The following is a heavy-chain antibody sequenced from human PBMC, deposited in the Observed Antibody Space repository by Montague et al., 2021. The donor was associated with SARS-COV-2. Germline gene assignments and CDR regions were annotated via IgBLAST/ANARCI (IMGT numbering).Heavy chain of an antibody. CDR2: IFENGDT. Sequence: SETLSLTCTVAGVAISYGDWSWIRQPPGKGLEWIVTIFENGDTDHKTSLKSRVTVSEDTSQNQFSLRLSSVAAADTALYYCARYYERSWDVWGQGTTVTVSS. CDR3: ARYYERSWDV. V-gene: IGHV4-4*09. J-gene: IGHJ6*02. CDR1: GVAISYGD. D-gene: IGHD3-16*01.